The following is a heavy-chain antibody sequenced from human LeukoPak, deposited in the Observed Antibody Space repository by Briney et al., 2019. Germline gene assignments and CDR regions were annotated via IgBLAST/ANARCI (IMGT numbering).Heavy chain of an antibody. CDR2: ISGSGGST. D-gene: IGHD6-19*01. V-gene: IGHV3-23*01. CDR3: AKSIAVAGTSPYFDY. J-gene: IGHJ4*02. Sequence: PGGSLRLSCAASGFTFSSYAMSWVRQAPGKGLEWVSAISGSGGSTYYADSVKGRFTISRDNSKNTLYLQMNSLRAEDTAVYYCAKSIAVAGTSPYFDYWGQGTLVTVSS. CDR1: GFTFSSYA.